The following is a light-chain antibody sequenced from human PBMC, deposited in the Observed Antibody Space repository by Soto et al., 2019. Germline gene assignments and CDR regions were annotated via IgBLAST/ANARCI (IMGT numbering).Light chain of an antibody. J-gene: IGKJ2*01. Sequence: DIVMTQSPLSLSVTPGEPASISCRSSQSLLTTNGYNYLDWYLQKPGQSPQLLIYWASNRASGVPDRFSGSASGTDFTLKISRVEADDVGVYYCMQDTHTPQYNFGQGTKVDIK. CDR3: MQDTHTPQYN. V-gene: IGKV2-28*01. CDR2: WAS. CDR1: QSLLTTNGYNY.